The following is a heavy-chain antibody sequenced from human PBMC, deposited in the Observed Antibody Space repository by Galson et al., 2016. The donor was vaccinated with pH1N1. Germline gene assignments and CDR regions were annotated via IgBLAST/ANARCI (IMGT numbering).Heavy chain of an antibody. D-gene: IGHD2-15*01. J-gene: IGHJ4*02. CDR2: IFGSAAKT. V-gene: IGHV3-23*01. Sequence: SLRLSCAASGFTFSDYVMTWVRQAPGKGLEWVSAIFGSAAKTFYADSVMGRFTISRDNSKNTLYLQMNSLRVEDTAIYYCAKDHPSDGWPALDSWGQGTLVTVSS. CDR3: AKDHPSDGWPALDS. CDR1: GFTFSDYV.